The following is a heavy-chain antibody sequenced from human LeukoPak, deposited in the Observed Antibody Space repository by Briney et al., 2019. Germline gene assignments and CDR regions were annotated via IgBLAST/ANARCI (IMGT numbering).Heavy chain of an antibody. D-gene: IGHD2-15*01. CDR2: ISAYNGNT. J-gene: IGHJ4*02. CDR1: GYTFTSYG. CDR3: ARDQAYCSGGSCYLFYDY. Sequence: ASVTVSCKASGYTFTSYGISWVRQDPGQGLEWMGWISAYNGNTNYAQKLQGRVTMTTDTSTSTAYMELRSLRSDDTAVYYCARDQAYCSGGSCYLFYDYRGQGTLVTVSS. V-gene: IGHV1-18*01.